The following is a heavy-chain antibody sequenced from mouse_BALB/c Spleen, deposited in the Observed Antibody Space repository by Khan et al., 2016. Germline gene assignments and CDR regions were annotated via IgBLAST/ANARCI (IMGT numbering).Heavy chain of an antibody. J-gene: IGHJ3*01. Sequence: QIQLVQSGPELKKPGETVKISCKAPGYTFTNYGMNWVKQAPGKGLKWMGWINTYTGEPTYADDFKGRFAFSLETSASTAYLQINNLKNEDTATYFYARDFGSSYGWFAYWGQGTLVTVSA. CDR1: GYTFTNYG. V-gene: IGHV9-3-1*01. CDR2: INTYTGEP. CDR3: ARDFGSSYGWFAY. D-gene: IGHD1-1*01.